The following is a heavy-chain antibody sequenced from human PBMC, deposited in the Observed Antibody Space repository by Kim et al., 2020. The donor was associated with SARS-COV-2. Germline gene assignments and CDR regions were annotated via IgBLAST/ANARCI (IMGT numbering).Heavy chain of an antibody. D-gene: IGHD2-15*01. CDR3: ARNSVEMSTNGAFDI. V-gene: IGHV3-21*01. J-gene: IGHJ3*02. Sequence: ADSVKARFTISRDNAKTSLYLQMNSLSAEDTAVYFCARNSVEMSTNGAFDIWGHGTMVTVSS.